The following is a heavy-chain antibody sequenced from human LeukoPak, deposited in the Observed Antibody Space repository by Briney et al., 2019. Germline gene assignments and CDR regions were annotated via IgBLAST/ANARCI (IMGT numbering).Heavy chain of an antibody. Sequence: SETLSLTCTVSGASISSYHWSWIRQPAGEGLEWIGRIYTSGSTNYNPSLKSRVTISLDTSKNQFSLKLSSVTAADTAVYYCARDAEISLTGWDNWFDPWGQGTLVTASS. CDR1: GASISSYH. J-gene: IGHJ5*02. CDR3: ARDAEISLTGWDNWFDP. V-gene: IGHV4-4*07. D-gene: IGHD7-27*01. CDR2: IYTSGST.